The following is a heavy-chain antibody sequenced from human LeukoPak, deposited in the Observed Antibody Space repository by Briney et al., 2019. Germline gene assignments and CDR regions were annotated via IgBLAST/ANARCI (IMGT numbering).Heavy chain of an antibody. J-gene: IGHJ4*02. CDR1: GFTVSSNY. CDR3: ARDMFDGSGTVYFDY. V-gene: IGHV3-66*01. CDR2: IYSGGNT. D-gene: IGHD3-10*01. Sequence: GRSLRLSCSASGFTVSSNYMSWVRQAPGKGLEWVSVIYSGGNTYYADSVKGRFTISRDNSKNTLYLQMNSLRAEDTAVYYCARDMFDGSGTVYFDYWGQGTLVTVSS.